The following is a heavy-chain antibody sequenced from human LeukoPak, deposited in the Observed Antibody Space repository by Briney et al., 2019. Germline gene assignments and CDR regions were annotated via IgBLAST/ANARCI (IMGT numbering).Heavy chain of an antibody. D-gene: IGHD2-15*01. V-gene: IGHV3-7*01. CDR3: ARENGYCSGSDCYSYFDS. CDR2: IKKTGIET. J-gene: IGHJ4*02. Sequence: GGSLRLSCAGSGFTFSHFWMSWVRQAPGKGLEWVAYIKKTGIETYYLDSVKGRFTITRDNNRNSLCLQMCSLRAEDTAVYFCARENGYCSGSDCYSYFDSWGQGTLVTVSS. CDR1: GFTFSHFW.